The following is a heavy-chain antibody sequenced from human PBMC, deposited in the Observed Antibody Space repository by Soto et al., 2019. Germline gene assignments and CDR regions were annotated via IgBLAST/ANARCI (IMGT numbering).Heavy chain of an antibody. Sequence: QVQLVESGGGVVQPGRSLRLSCAASGFTFSSYAMHWVRQAPGKGLEWVAVISYDGSNKYYADSVKGRFTISRDNSKNTLYLQMNSLRAEDTAVYYCARDFEAAAGEDYFDYWAQGTLVTVSS. J-gene: IGHJ4*02. V-gene: IGHV3-30-3*01. D-gene: IGHD6-13*01. CDR1: GFTFSSYA. CDR2: ISYDGSNK. CDR3: ARDFEAAAGEDYFDY.